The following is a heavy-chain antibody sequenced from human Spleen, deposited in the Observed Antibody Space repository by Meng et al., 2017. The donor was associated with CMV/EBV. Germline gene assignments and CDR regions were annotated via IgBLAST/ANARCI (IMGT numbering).Heavy chain of an antibody. CDR1: LFTFSSYW. CDR2: VRQDGSET. V-gene: IGHV3-7*01. J-gene: IGHJ4*02. CDR3: ARGRITIFGVVVPYYFDY. Sequence: GGSLRLSCEAFLFTFSSYWMSWVRQAPGKGLEWVANVRQDGSETHYVESVKGRFTISRDNAKNSVYLQMNSLRAEDTAVDYGARGRITIFGVVVPYYFDYWGQGALVTVSS. D-gene: IGHD3-3*01.